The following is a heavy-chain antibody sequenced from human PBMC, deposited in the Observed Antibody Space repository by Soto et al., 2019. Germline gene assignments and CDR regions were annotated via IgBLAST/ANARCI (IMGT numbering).Heavy chain of an antibody. V-gene: IGHV1-2*04. CDR1: GYTFTGYY. D-gene: IGHD2-15*01. CDR3: AILGGERGYCSGGSCPFDY. Sequence: QVQLVQSWAEVKKPGASVKVSCKASGYTFTGYYMHWVRQAPGQGLEWMGWINPNSGGKNYAQKFQGWVTMTRDTSISTAYMELSRLRSDDTAVYYCAILGGERGYCSGGSCPFDYWGQGTLVTVSS. CDR2: INPNSGGK. J-gene: IGHJ4*02.